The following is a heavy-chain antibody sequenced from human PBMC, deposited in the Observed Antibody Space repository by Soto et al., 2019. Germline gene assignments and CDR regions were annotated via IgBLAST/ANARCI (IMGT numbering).Heavy chain of an antibody. CDR1: GFTFSDYY. V-gene: IGHV3-72*01. CDR2: TRNKANSYTT. CDR3: ARVGPSDFWSGSTLDY. Sequence: GGSLRLSCAASGFTFSDYYINWVRQAPGKGLEWVGRTRNKANSYTTDYAAFVKGRFTISRDNSKNTLYLQMNSLRAEDTAVYYCARVGPSDFWSGSTLDYWGQGTLVTVS. D-gene: IGHD3-3*01. J-gene: IGHJ4*02.